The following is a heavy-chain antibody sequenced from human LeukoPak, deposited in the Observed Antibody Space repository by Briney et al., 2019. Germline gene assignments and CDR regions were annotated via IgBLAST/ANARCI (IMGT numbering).Heavy chain of an antibody. CDR2: INPSGDST. V-gene: IGHV1-46*01. D-gene: IGHD5-18*01. Sequence: ASVKVSCKASGYSFTSYYMHWVRQAPGQGLEWMGIINPSGDSTSYAQKFQGRVTMTRDMSTSTAYMELSSLRSEDTAIYYCTTEEIYSYGLGAFHFWGQGTLVTVSS. CDR3: TTEEIYSYGLGAFHF. J-gene: IGHJ3*01. CDR1: GYSFTSYY.